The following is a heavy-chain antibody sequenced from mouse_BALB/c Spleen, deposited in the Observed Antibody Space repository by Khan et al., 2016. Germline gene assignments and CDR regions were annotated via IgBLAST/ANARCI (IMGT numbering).Heavy chain of an antibody. Sequence: QIQLVQSGPELKKPGETVKISCKASGYTFTDYSMHWVKQAPGKGLKWMGWINTETGETTYADDFKGRFAFSLETSASTAYLQINNLKNEDTATSFCARATLLRLLAYWGQGTLVTVSA. CDR3: ARATLLRLLAY. D-gene: IGHD1-2*01. CDR1: GYTFTDYS. CDR2: INTETGET. J-gene: IGHJ3*01. V-gene: IGHV9-2-1*01.